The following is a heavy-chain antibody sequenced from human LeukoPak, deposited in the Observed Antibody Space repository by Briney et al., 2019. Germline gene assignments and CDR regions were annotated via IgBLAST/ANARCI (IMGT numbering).Heavy chain of an antibody. CDR2: IIPILGIA. Sequence: WASVEVSCKASGGTFSSYAINWVRQAPGQGLEWMGRIIPILGIANYAQKFQGRVTITADKSTSTAYMELSSLRSEDTAVYYCARLAQDCPYYFDYWGQGTLVTVSS. D-gene: IGHD2-21*02. CDR3: ARLAQDCPYYFDY. J-gene: IGHJ4*02. CDR1: GGTFSSYA. V-gene: IGHV1-69*04.